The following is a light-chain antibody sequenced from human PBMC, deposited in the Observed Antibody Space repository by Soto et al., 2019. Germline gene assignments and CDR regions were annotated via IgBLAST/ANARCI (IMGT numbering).Light chain of an antibody. V-gene: IGLV4-69*01. Sequence: QPVLTQSPSASASLGASVKLTCTLSSGHSSYGIAWHQQQPEKGPRYLMKLNSDGSHSKGDGIPDRFSGSSSGAERYLTISSLQSEEEADYYCQTWGTGIPVFGGGTQLTVL. J-gene: IGLJ7*01. CDR3: QTWGTGIPV. CDR2: LNSDGSH. CDR1: SGHSSYG.